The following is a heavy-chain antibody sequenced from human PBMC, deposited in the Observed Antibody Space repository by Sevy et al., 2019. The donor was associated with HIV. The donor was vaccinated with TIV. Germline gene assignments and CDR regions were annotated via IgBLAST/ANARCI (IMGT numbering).Heavy chain of an antibody. V-gene: IGHV3-23*01. CDR1: GFTFSSYA. D-gene: IGHD4-17*01. CDR2: ISGSGGST. J-gene: IGHJ4*02. Sequence: GESLKISCAASGFTFSSYAMSWVRQAPGKGLEWVSAISGSGGSTYYADSVKGRFTISRDNSKNTVYLQINSLRAEDTAVYYCAKDRRYGDIGLFDYWGQGTLVIVSS. CDR3: AKDRRYGDIGLFDY.